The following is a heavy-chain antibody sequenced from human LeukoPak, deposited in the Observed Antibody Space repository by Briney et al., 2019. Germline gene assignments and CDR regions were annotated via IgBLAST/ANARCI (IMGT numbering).Heavy chain of an antibody. J-gene: IGHJ5*02. CDR1: GGSISSGDYY. CDR2: IYYSGST. CDR3: ARALPEDTAWLNWFDP. Sequence: SETLSLTCTVSGGSISSGDYYWSWIRQPPGKGLEWIGYIYYSGSTYYNPSLKSRVTISVDTSKNQFSPKLSSVTAADTAVYYCARALPEDTAWLNWFDPWGQGTLVTVSS. D-gene: IGHD5-18*01. V-gene: IGHV4-30-4*01.